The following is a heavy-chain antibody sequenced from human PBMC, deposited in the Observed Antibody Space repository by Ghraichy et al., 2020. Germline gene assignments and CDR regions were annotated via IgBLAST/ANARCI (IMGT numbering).Heavy chain of an antibody. Sequence: GESLNISCKGSGYSFTSYWIAWVRQMPGKGLEWMGIIYPDDSDTRYSPSFQGQVTISADKSISTAYLQWSSLKASDTAMYYCARHGNFGYNHGFADAFDIWGQGTMVTVSS. J-gene: IGHJ3*02. CDR2: IYPDDSDT. CDR3: ARHGNFGYNHGFADAFDI. D-gene: IGHD5-18*01. CDR1: GYSFTSYW. V-gene: IGHV5-51*01.